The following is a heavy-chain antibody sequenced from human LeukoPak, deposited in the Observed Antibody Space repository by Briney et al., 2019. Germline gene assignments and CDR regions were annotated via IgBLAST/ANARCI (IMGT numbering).Heavy chain of an antibody. J-gene: IGHJ4*02. CDR3: ARGFYGSGSQFDH. CDR1: GGSISSGDYP. CDR2: IFHTGHT. D-gene: IGHD3-10*01. Sequence: PSETLSLTCAVSGGSISSGDYPWSWIRQPPGKGLEWIGYIFHTGHTSYNPSLKSRVTISVDMSKNQLSLRLSSVTAADTAVYYCARGFYGSGSQFDHWGQGTLVTVSS. V-gene: IGHV4-30-2*01.